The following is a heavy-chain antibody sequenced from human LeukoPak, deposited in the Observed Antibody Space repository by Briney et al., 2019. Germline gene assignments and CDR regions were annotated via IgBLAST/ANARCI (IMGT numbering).Heavy chain of an antibody. V-gene: IGHV4-39*07. CDR2: IFYSGST. CDR3: ARDGVYGSGSSAIQRQNYYYYYYMDV. J-gene: IGHJ6*03. Sequence: SETLSLTCTVSSGSISTSNYYWGWVRQPPGKALEWIGNIFYSGSTNYNPSLKSRVTMSVDTSKNQFSLKLSSVTAADTAVYYCARDGVYGSGSSAIQRQNYYYYYYMDVWGKGTTVTISS. D-gene: IGHD3-10*01. CDR1: SGSISTSNYY.